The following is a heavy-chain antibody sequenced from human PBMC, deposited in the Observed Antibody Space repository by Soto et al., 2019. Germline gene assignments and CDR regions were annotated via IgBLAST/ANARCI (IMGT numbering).Heavy chain of an antibody. V-gene: IGHV3-21*02. Sequence: EVQLVESGGGLVKPGGSLRLSCAASGFAFSDFGFNWVRQAPGKGLEWVSFISRGGSPIYYADSLRGRFTISRDDANNSISLQMTRLRPEDTAIYYSARDRHDQGDFNWFDPWGQGTLVTVSS. D-gene: IGHD4-17*01. CDR1: GFAFSDFG. J-gene: IGHJ5*02. CDR2: ISRGGSPI. CDR3: ARDRHDQGDFNWFDP.